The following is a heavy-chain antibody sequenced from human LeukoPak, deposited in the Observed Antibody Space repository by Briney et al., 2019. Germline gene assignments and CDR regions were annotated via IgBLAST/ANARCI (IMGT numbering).Heavy chain of an antibody. D-gene: IGHD6-25*01. CDR1: GYTFTSYG. J-gene: IGHJ5*02. CDR2: ISAYNGNT. CDR3: ARGPRDLYSSEWGNWFDP. V-gene: IGHV1-18*01. Sequence: GASVKVSRKASGYTFTSYGISWVRQAPGQGLEWMGWISAYNGNTNYAQKLQGRVTMTTDTSTSTAYMELRSLRSDDTAVYYCARGPRDLYSSEWGNWFDPWGQGTLVTVSS.